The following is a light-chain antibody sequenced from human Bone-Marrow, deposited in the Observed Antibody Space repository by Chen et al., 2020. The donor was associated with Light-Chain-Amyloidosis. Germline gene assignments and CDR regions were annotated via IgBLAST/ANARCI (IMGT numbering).Light chain of an antibody. V-gene: IGLV1-44*01. CDR3: AAWDGSLDGWV. CDR2: TDN. Sequence: QSLLPQPASASGTPGHRVTFSFSGSSSNIGNKNVNWYQQLPGTAPKLLIYTDNQRPSGVPDRFSGSKSGTSASLAISGLQSEDEADYYCAAWDGSLDGWVFGGGTKLTVL. CDR1: SSNIGNKN. J-gene: IGLJ3*02.